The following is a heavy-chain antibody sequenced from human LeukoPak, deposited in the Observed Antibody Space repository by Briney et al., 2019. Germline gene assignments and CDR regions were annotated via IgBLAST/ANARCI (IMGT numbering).Heavy chain of an antibody. J-gene: IGHJ4*02. V-gene: IGHV3-23*01. CDR2: ISGTDSGT. Sequence: PGGSLRLSCAASGFTFSSYSMNWVRQAPGKGLQWVSGISGTDSGTYYTDSVKGRFTISRDNSKNTVYLQIDSLRAEDTAVYYCAKCMSGSGVCLNFDSWGQGILVTVSS. CDR3: AKCMSGSGVCLNFDS. CDR1: GFTFSSYS. D-gene: IGHD2-21*02.